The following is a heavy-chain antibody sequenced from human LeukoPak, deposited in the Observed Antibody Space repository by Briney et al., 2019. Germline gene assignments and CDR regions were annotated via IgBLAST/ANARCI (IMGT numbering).Heavy chain of an antibody. D-gene: IGHD1-26*01. V-gene: IGHV7-4-1*02. CDR3: ARQVGTASSHDFGH. Sequence: ASVKVSCKASGYTFTNYAMNWVRQAPGQGLEWMGWINTKTGNPTYAQGFTGRFVFSLDTSVSTAYLQINSLKAEDTAVYYCARQVGTASSHDFGHWGHGTLVTVSS. J-gene: IGHJ4*01. CDR1: GYTFTNYA. CDR2: INTKTGNP.